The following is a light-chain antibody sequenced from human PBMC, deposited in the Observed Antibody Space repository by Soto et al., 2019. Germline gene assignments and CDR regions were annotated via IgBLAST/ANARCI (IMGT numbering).Light chain of an antibody. CDR3: CSHAGNNDYV. CDR2: AVS. J-gene: IGLJ1*01. CDR1: SHDVGGQNY. V-gene: IGLV2-8*01. Sequence: LTQPPSASGSPGQSVAISCTGTSHDVGGQNYVSWYQQHPGKAPKLIIYAVSNRPSGVPDRFSGSKSGNTASLTISGLRAEDEADYYCCSHAGNNDYVFGTGTKVTVL.